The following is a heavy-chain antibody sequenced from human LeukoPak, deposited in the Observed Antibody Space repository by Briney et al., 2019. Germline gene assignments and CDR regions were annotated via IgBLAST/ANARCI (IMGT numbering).Heavy chain of an antibody. CDR1: GYSISSGYY. V-gene: IGHV4-38-2*02. D-gene: IGHD3-10*01. CDR3: ARVTYYYGSGSLDY. Sequence: PSETLSLTCTVSGYSISSGYYWGWIRQPPGKGLEWIGSIYHSGSTYYNPSLKSRVTISVDTSKNQFSLKLSSVTAADTAVYYCARVTYYYGSGSLDYWGQGTLVTVSS. CDR2: IYHSGST. J-gene: IGHJ4*02.